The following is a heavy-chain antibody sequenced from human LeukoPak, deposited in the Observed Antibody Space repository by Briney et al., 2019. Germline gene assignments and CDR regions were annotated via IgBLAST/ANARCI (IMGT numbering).Heavy chain of an antibody. J-gene: IGHJ4*02. V-gene: IGHV3-49*04. CDR3: TRAGFGELLPSLFDY. CDR1: GFTFGDYA. Sequence: GGSLRLSCTASGFTFGDYAMSWVRQAPGKGLEWVGFIRSKAYGGTTEYAASVKGRFTISRDDSKSIAYLQMDSLKTEDTAVYYCTRAGFGELLPSLFDYWGQGTLVTVSS. D-gene: IGHD3-10*01. CDR2: IRSKAYGGTT.